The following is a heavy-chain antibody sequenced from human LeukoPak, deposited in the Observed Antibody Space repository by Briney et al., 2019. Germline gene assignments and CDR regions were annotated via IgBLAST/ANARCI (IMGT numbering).Heavy chain of an antibody. D-gene: IGHD6-13*01. V-gene: IGHV4-34*01. CDR3: AREYSSSSGPFDY. J-gene: IGHJ4*02. Sequence: SETLSLTCAVYGGSFSGYYWSWIRQPPGKGLEWIGEINHSGSTNYNPSLKSRVTISVDTSKNQFSLKPSSVTAADTAVYYCAREYSSSSGPFDYWGQGTLVTVSS. CDR2: INHSGST. CDR1: GGSFSGYY.